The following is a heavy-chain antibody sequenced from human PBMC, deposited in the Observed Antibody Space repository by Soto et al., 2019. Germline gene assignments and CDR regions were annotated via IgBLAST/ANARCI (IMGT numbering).Heavy chain of an antibody. V-gene: IGHV1-18*01. J-gene: IGHJ3*02. D-gene: IGHD2-2*01. Sequence: QVQLVQSGAEMKKPGASVRVSCKTSGDTFGTSGFHWVRQAPGQGLEWMGWISAYNGNTYYIQKLQGRVTMTTDTSTSTAYMELRSLKSDDTAVYFCASGDLLVVPSALDIWGQGTMVTVSS. CDR1: GDTFGTSG. CDR3: ASGDLLVVPSALDI. CDR2: ISAYNGNT.